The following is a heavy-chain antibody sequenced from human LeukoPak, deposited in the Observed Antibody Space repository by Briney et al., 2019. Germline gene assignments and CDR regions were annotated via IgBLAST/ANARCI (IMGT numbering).Heavy chain of an antibody. V-gene: IGHV3-33*07. CDR2: IWYDGSNK. CDR3: ARDGSGTDFSLDH. D-gene: IGHD3-10*01. J-gene: IGHJ4*02. Sequence: GGSLRLSCAASGFTFSSYGMYWVRQAPGKGLEWVAVIWYDGSNKYYADSVKGRFTISRDNSKNTLYLQMNSLRAEDTAVYYCARDGSGTDFSLDHWGQGTLVSVSS. CDR1: GFTFSSYG.